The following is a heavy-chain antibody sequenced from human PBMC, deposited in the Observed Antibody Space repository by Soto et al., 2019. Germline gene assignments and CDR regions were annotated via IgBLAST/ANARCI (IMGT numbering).Heavy chain of an antibody. J-gene: IGHJ4*02. CDR3: ARAGGSIAATNFDY. D-gene: IGHD6-6*01. Sequence: QLQLQESGSGLVKPSQTLSLTCAVSGGSISSGGYSWSWIRQPRGKGLEWIGYIYHSGSTYYNPSLKSRVTISVDRSKNQFSLKLSSVTAADTAVYYCARAGGSIAATNFDYWGQGTLVTVSS. V-gene: IGHV4-30-2*01. CDR1: GGSISSGGYS. CDR2: IYHSGST.